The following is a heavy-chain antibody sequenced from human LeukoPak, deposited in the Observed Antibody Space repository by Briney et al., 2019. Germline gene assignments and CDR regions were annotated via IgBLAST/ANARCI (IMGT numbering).Heavy chain of an antibody. J-gene: IGHJ4*02. CDR2: IKQDGSEK. V-gene: IGHV3-7*01. CDR3: ARVNRSSSSFDY. D-gene: IGHD6-6*01. Sequence: GGSLRLSCAASGFTFSNAWMSWVRQAPGKGLEWVANIKQDGSEKYYVDSVRGRFTISRDNAKNSLYLQMNSLRAEDTAVYYCARVNRSSSSFDYWGQGTLVTVSS. CDR1: GFTFSNAW.